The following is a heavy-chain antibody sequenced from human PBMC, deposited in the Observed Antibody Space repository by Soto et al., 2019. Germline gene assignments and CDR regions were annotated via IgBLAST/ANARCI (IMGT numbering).Heavy chain of an antibody. J-gene: IGHJ4*02. CDR2: TYYRSKWHN. CDR3: ARDVATYGLDY. V-gene: IGHV6-1*01. Sequence: QVQLQQSGPGLVTPSQTLSLTCVISGDSVSSNTAAWNWIRQSPSRGLEWLGRTYYRSKWHNDSGVSVTGXXTXYLXTPKNQFYLQLKSVTPEDTAVYYCARDVATYGLDYWGQGTLVTVSS. D-gene: IGHD3-10*01. CDR1: GDSVSSNTAA.